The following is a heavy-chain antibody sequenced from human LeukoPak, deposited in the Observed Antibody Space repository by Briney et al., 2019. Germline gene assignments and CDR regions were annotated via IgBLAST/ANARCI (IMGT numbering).Heavy chain of an antibody. CDR3: ATSYTMIVVPSAFDI. CDR2: ISYDGSNK. Sequence: GGSLRLSCAASGFTFSSYAMHWVRQAPGKGLEWVAVISYDGSNKYYADSVKGRFTISRDNSKNTLYLQMNSLRAEDTAVYYCATSYTMIVVPSAFDIWGQGTMVTVSS. J-gene: IGHJ3*02. D-gene: IGHD3-22*01. CDR1: GFTFSSYA. V-gene: IGHV3-30-3*01.